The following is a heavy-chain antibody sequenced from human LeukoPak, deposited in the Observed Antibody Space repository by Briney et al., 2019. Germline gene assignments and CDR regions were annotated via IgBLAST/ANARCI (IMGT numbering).Heavy chain of an antibody. Sequence: GASVKVSCKASRYTFTSDVISCVRQAPGQGVEWMGWISAYNVDTNYTQKLRGRVTMTTDTSTSTAYMELSTPRCEETAVYFSARASTPRLEWSPYYYYYMDGWGKATSVTVPS. D-gene: IGHD3-3*01. V-gene: IGHV1-18*01. J-gene: IGHJ6*03. CDR2: ISAYNVDT. CDR1: RYTFTSDV. CDR3: ARASTPRLEWSPYYYYYMDG.